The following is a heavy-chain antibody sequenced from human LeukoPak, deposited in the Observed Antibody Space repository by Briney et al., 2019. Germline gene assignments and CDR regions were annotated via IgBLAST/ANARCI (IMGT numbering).Heavy chain of an antibody. CDR1: GFTFSSYG. V-gene: IGHV3-30*02. CDR3: ARDFYYYGSGRGPDAFDI. D-gene: IGHD3-10*01. J-gene: IGHJ3*02. Sequence: GGSLRLSCAASGFTFSSYGMHWVRQAPGKGLEWVAFIRYDGSNKDYADSVKGRFTISRDNSKNTLYLQMNSLRAEDTAVYYCARDFYYYGSGRGPDAFDIWGQGTMVTVSS. CDR2: IRYDGSNK.